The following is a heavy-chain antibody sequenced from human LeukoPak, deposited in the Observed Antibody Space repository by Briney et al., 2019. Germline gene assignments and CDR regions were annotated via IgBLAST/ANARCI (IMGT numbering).Heavy chain of an antibody. J-gene: IGHJ5*02. V-gene: IGHV4-38-2*02. CDR2: IYYSGST. D-gene: IGHD2-2*01. CDR3: ARQDIVVVPAAIGMFDP. Sequence: KSSETLSLTCTVSGYSINSGYYWSWIRQPPGKRLEWIGSIYYSGSTYYNPSLKSRVTISVDTSKNQFSLKLSSVTAADTAVYYCARQDIVVVPAAIGMFDPWGQGTLVTVSS. CDR1: GYSINSGYY.